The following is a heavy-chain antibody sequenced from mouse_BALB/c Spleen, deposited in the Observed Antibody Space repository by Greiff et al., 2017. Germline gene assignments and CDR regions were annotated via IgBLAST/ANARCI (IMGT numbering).Heavy chain of an antibody. J-gene: IGHJ2*01. D-gene: IGHD1-1*01. CDR2: INPSTGYT. CDR1: GYTFTSYW. CDR3: ARSYYGSRDFDY. Sequence: VQLQQSGAELAKPGASVKMSCKASGYTFTSYWMHWVKQRPGQGLEWIGYINPSTGYTEYNQKFKDKATLTADKSSSTAYMQLSSLTSEDSAVYYCARSYYGSRDFDYWGQGTTLTVSS. V-gene: IGHV1-7*01.